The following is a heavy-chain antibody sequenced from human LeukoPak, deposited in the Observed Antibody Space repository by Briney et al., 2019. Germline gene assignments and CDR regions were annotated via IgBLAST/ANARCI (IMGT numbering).Heavy chain of an antibody. CDR3: ARAHIQLWLGYFDY. J-gene: IGHJ4*02. Sequence: GGSLRLSCAASGFTFSSYAMHWVRQAPGKGLEWVAVISYDGSNKYYADSVKGRFTISRDNSKNTLYLQMNSLRAEDTAVYYCARAHIQLWLGYFDYWGQGTLVTVSS. CDR1: GFTFSSYA. D-gene: IGHD5-18*01. CDR2: ISYDGSNK. V-gene: IGHV3-30*04.